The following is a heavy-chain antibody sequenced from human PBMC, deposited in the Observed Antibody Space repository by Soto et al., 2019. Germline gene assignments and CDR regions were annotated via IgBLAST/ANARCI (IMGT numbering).Heavy chain of an antibody. J-gene: IGHJ5*02. CDR3: ARGAEMSSLTKWFDP. Sequence: LRLSCAASGFIFSDYYMSWIRQAPGKGLEWLAYISRDGNAIFYADSVIGRFTVSRDNAKNPLFLQMDDLRAEDTAMFFCARGAEMSSLTKWFDPWGQVTLVTVSS. CDR2: ISRDGNAI. D-gene: IGHD1-1*01. V-gene: IGHV3-11*01. CDR1: GFIFSDYY.